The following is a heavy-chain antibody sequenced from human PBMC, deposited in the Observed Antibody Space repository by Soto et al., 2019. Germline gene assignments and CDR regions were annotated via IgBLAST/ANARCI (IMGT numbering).Heavy chain of an antibody. Sequence: ASETLSLTCTVSGGSISTGNWWTWVRQSPEEGLEWIGEIFRSGNTYYNPSFKSRVTISVDNSNNQFSLRLNSVTAADTAVYYCARIGTVSLDFWGPGTLVTVSS. J-gene: IGHJ4*02. D-gene: IGHD4-17*01. CDR1: GGSISTGNW. CDR3: ARIGTVSLDF. V-gene: IGHV4-4*02. CDR2: IFRSGNT.